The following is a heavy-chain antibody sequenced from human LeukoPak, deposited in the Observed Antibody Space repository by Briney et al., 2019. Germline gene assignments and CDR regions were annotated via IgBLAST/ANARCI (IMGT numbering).Heavy chain of an antibody. CDR1: GFTFDDYA. Sequence: PGRSLRLSCAASGFTFDDYAMHWVRQAPGKGLEWVSGISWNSGSIGYVDSVKGRFTISRDNAKNSLYLQMNSLRAEDMALYYCAEAASAMVRGVIVGWGQGTLVTVSS. J-gene: IGHJ4*02. CDR2: ISWNSGSI. CDR3: AEAASAMVRGVIVG. V-gene: IGHV3-9*03. D-gene: IGHD3-10*01.